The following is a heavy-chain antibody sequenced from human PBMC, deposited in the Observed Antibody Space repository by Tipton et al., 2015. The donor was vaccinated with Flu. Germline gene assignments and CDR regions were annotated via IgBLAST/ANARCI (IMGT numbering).Heavy chain of an antibody. D-gene: IGHD3-10*01. CDR3: TRDGGSGTYYYGSGSLYYFDY. V-gene: IGHV3-49*04. CDR1: GFTFGDYA. CDR2: IRSKAYGGTT. Sequence: RSLRLSCTASGFTFGDYAVSWVRQAPGKGLEWVGFIRSKAYGGTTEYAASVKGRFTISRDDSKSIAYLQMNSLKTEDTAVYYCTRDGGSGTYYYGSGSLYYFDYWGQGTLVTVSS. J-gene: IGHJ4*02.